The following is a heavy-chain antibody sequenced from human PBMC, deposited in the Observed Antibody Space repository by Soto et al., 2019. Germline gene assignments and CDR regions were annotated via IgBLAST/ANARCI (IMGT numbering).Heavy chain of an antibody. V-gene: IGHV3-21*01. D-gene: IGHD3-10*01. CDR2: ISSSSSYI. CDR1: GFTFSSYS. Sequence: PGGSLRLSCAASGFTFSSYSMNWVRQAPGKGLEWVSSISSSSSYIYYADSVKGRFTISRDNAKNSLYLQMNSLRAEDTAVYYCARVRSRESSPKGAHDDIDYWGQGTLVTVSS. CDR3: ARVRSRESSPKGAHDDIDY. J-gene: IGHJ4*02.